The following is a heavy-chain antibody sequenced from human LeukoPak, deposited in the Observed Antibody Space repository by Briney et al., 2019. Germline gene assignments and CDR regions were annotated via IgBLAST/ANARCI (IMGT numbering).Heavy chain of an antibody. CDR3: ARGLRLYP. CDR2: IYTSGST. D-gene: IGHD4-17*01. CDR1: GGSISSGSYY. Sequence: SETLSLTCTVSGGSISSGSYYWSWIRQPAGKGLEWIGRIYTSGSTNYNPSLKSRVTISVDTSKNQFSLKLSSVTAADTAVYYCARGLRLYPWGQGTLVTVSS. V-gene: IGHV4-61*02. J-gene: IGHJ5*02.